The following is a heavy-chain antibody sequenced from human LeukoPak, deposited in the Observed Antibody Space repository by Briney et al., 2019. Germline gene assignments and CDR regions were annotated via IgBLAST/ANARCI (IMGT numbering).Heavy chain of an antibody. J-gene: IGHJ3*02. D-gene: IGHD7-27*01. V-gene: IGHV1-69*01. CDR2: IIPIFGTA. Sequence: ASVKVSCKASGGTFSSYAISWVRQAPGQGLEWMGGIIPIFGTANYAQKFQGRVTITADESTSTAYVELSSLKSEDTAVYYCARDPLGELGTPTLLDAFDIWGQGTMVTVSS. CDR3: ARDPLGELGTPTLLDAFDI. CDR1: GGTFSSYA.